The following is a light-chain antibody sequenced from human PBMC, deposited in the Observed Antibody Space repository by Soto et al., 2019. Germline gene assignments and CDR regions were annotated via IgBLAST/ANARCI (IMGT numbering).Light chain of an antibody. CDR1: QSISSS. V-gene: IGKV3-11*01. J-gene: IGKJ3*01. Sequence: ETVLTQSPATLSLSPGERATLSCRASQSISSSLAWYQQTPGQAPRLLIYDASKRAIGIPARFSGSGSGTDFTLTISSLEPEDFAVYYCQQRFTWPSFGPGTKVDIK. CDR2: DAS. CDR3: QQRFTWPS.